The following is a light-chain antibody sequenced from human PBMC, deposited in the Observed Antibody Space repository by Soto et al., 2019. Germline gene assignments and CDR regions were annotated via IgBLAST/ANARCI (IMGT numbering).Light chain of an antibody. V-gene: IGKV1-5*03. Sequence: IQMSKSPSTLSASVGDRVNITFRASQSISSWLAWYQQKPGKAPKLLIYKASSLESGVPSRFSGSGSGTEFTLTIISLQPDDFATYYCEQYYIYRPSGQ. CDR1: QSISSW. J-gene: IGKJ1*01. CDR2: KAS. CDR3: EQYYIYRP.